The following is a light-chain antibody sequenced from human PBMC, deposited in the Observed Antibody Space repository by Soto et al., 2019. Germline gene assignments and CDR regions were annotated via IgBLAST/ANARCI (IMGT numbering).Light chain of an antibody. J-gene: IGLJ3*02. Sequence: QSALTQPASVSGSPGQSITISCTGTSNDVGGYNYVSWYQQHPGKAPKLMIYDVSNRPSGVSNRFSGSKSGNTASLTISGLQAEDEADYYCSSYTSSSFWVFGGGTKLTVL. CDR1: SNDVGGYNY. CDR3: SSYTSSSFWV. CDR2: DVS. V-gene: IGLV2-14*01.